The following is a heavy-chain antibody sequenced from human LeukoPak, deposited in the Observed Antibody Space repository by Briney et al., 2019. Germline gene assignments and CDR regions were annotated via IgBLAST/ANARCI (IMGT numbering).Heavy chain of an antibody. D-gene: IGHD4/OR15-4a*01. Sequence: PGGSLRLSCAASGFTVSGNYMSWVRQAPGKGLEWVSIIYNSGRTYYADSVKGRFTISRDNSKNTLYLQMSSLRVQDTAVYYCARTPGTMRFDPWGRGTLVTVSS. V-gene: IGHV3-53*01. CDR3: ARTPGTMRFDP. CDR2: IYNSGRT. J-gene: IGHJ5*02. CDR1: GFTVSGNY.